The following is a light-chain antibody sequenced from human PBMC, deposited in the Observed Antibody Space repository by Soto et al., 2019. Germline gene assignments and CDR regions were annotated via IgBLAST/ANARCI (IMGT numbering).Light chain of an antibody. CDR1: QNIGTY. J-gene: IGKJ1*01. Sequence: IVLTQSPGTLFLSPGERATLSCRASQNIGTYLAWYQQKPGQAPSLLIFGASTRANGVPDTFSGSGSGTDFTLTISRLDPEDFAVYYCQQYGTSPRWTFGPGTKVEIK. CDR3: QQYGTSPRWT. V-gene: IGKV3-20*01. CDR2: GAS.